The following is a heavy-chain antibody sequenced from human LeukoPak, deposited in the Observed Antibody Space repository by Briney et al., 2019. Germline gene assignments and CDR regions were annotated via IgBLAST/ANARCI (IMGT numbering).Heavy chain of an antibody. D-gene: IGHD1-7*01. CDR2: ISSRSSTI. CDR3: ARVDHWNFRAAFDY. CDR1: GFPFRNYS. J-gene: IGHJ4*02. V-gene: IGHV3-48*01. Sequence: GGSLRLSCAASGFPFRNYSMNWVRQAPGKGLEWISYISSRSSTIFYADSVKGRFTISRDNAKNSLYLQMNSLRAEDTAVYYCARVDHWNFRAAFDYWGQGTLVTVSS.